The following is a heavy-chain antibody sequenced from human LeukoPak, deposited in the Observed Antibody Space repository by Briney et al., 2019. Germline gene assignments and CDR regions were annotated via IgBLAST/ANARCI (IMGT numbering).Heavy chain of an antibody. CDR1: GYTFTGYY. J-gene: IGHJ5*02. CDR2: INPNSGGT. CDR3: ARDMTTVTTFDWFDP. Sequence: ASVKVSCKASGYTFTGYYMHWVRQAPGQGLEWMGWINPNSGGTNYAQKFQGRVTMTRDTPISTAYMELSRLRSDDTAVYYCARDMTTVTTFDWFDPWGQGTLVTVSS. V-gene: IGHV1-2*02. D-gene: IGHD4-17*01.